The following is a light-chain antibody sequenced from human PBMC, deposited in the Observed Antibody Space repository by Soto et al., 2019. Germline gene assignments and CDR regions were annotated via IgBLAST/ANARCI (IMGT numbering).Light chain of an antibody. J-gene: IGLJ1*01. CDR2: DVS. Sequence: QSVLTQPASVSGSPGQSITISCTGTSSDVGGYNYVSWYQQHPGKAPKLMIYDVSNRPSGVSNRFSGSKSGNTASLTISGLQDEEEDDYYCRSYASSSPPFGTGTKVTVL. CDR3: RSYASSSPP. CDR1: SSDVGGYNY. V-gene: IGLV2-14*01.